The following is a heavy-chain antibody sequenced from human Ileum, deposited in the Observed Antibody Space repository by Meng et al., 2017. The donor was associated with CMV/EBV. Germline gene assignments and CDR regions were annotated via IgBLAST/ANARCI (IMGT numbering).Heavy chain of an antibody. CDR1: GFTLNKYW. CDR2: INSDGTDT. J-gene: IGHJ4*02. CDR3: AWRRDGYNA. Sequence: LSCAAAGFTLNKYWMHWVRQAAGKGLVWVSRINSDGTDTTYADSVKGRFTISRDNAKNTVYLQMNSLRAEDTAVYYCAWRRDGYNAWGQGTLVTVSS. V-gene: IGHV3-74*03. D-gene: IGHD5-24*01.